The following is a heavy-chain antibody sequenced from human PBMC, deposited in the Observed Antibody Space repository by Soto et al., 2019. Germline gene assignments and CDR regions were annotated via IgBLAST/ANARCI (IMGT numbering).Heavy chain of an antibody. CDR1: GYTFTDYY. D-gene: IGHD2-2*02. CDR3: AKDPNIVVVPAAIGGMDV. Sequence: GASVKVSCKASGYTFTDYYMHWVRQAPGQGLEWMGWINPNSGGTKYAQKFQGRVTMTRVTSISTAYTELSSLRSDDTALYYCAKDPNIVVVPAAIGGMDVWG. J-gene: IGHJ6*02. V-gene: IGHV1-2*02. CDR2: INPNSGGT.